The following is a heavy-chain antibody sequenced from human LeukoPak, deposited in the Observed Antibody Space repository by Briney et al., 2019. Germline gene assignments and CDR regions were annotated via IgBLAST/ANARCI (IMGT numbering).Heavy chain of an antibody. CDR3: ARDSSGSQADYDFWSGPG. CDR1: GYTFSGYY. Sequence: ASVKVSCKASGYTFSGYYIHWVRQAPGQGLEWMGWINPNSGGTNYAQKFQGRVTMTRDTSISTAYMELRSLRSDDTAVYYCARDSSGSQADYDFWSGPGWGQGTLVTVSS. V-gene: IGHV1-2*02. CDR2: INPNSGGT. D-gene: IGHD3-3*01. J-gene: IGHJ4*02.